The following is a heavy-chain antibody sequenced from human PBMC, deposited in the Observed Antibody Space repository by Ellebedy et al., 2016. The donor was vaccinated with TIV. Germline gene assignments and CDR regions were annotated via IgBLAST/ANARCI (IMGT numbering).Heavy chain of an antibody. CDR2: IYYTGST. CDR3: ARWFGELLYVRWFDP. V-gene: IGHV4-39*01. Sequence: SETLSLTCTVSGGSISRSSSYWGWIRQPPGTGLEWIGSIYYTGSTDYNPSLKSRVAISAATSKNQFSLRLSSVTAADTAVYYCARWFGELLYVRWFDPWGQGTLVTVSS. J-gene: IGHJ5*02. D-gene: IGHD3-10*01. CDR1: GGSISRSSSY.